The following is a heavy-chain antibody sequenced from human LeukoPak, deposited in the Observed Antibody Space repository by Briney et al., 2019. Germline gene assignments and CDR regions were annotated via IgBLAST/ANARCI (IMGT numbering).Heavy chain of an antibody. J-gene: IGHJ4*02. D-gene: IGHD3-22*01. CDR3: ARLVGSGYYDSSGYYSFDY. Sequence: SETLSLTYTVSGGSISSSSYYWGWIRQPPGKGLEWIGSIYYSGSTYYNPSLKSRVTISVDTSKNQFSLKLSSVTAADTAVYYCARLVGSGYYDSSGYYSFDYWGQGTLVTVSS. V-gene: IGHV4-39*01. CDR2: IYYSGST. CDR1: GGSISSSSYY.